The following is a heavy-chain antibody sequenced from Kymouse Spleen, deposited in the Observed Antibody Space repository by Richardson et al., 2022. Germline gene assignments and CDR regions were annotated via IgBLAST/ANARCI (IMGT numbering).Heavy chain of an antibody. CDR3: ASYYDSSGYPNWFDP. V-gene: IGHV3-21*03. D-gene: IGHD3-22*01. CDR1: GFTFSSYS. J-gene: IGHJ5*02. Sequence: EVQLVESGGGLVKPGGSLRLSCAASGFTFSSYSMNWVRQAPGKGLEWVSSISSSSSYIYYADSVKGRFTISRDNAKNSLYLQMNSLRAEDTAVYYCASYYDSSGYPNWFDPWGQGTLVTVSS. CDR2: ISSSSSYI.